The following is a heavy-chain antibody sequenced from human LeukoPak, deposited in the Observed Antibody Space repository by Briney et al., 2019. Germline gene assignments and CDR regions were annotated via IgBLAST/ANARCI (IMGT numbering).Heavy chain of an antibody. CDR2: IIPVFGTA. CDR3: ARVDRYHYYLDV. CDR1: GGTFSTFS. V-gene: IGHV1-69*05. J-gene: IGHJ6*03. Sequence: GASVKVSCKASGGTFSTFSITWVRQAPGQGLEWMGGIIPVFGTANYAQQFQGRVTVATDESTSTGYLELSSLRSEDTAIYYCARVDRYHYYLDVWGKGTTVTVSS.